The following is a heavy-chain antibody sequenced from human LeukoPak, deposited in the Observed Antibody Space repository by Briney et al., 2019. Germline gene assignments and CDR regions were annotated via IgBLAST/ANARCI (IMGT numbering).Heavy chain of an antibody. CDR1: GYSFTSYW. CDR3: ARHGHTVVVTDAFDI. Sequence: GESLRISCKGSGYSFTSYWTGWVRQMPGKGLEWMGIIYPGDSDTRYSPSFQGRVTISADKSISTAYLQWSSLKASDTAMYYCARHGHTVVVTDAFDIWGQGTMVTVSS. V-gene: IGHV5-51*01. CDR2: IYPGDSDT. D-gene: IGHD2-21*02. J-gene: IGHJ3*02.